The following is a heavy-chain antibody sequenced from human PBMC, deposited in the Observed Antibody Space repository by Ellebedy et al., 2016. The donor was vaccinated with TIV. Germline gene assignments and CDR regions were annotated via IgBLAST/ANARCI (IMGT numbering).Heavy chain of an antibody. CDR3: ARSRAVAGTFAFDL. CDR1: GVSISSDNYY. CDR2: IYYSGST. Sequence: SETLSLXCSVSGVSISSDNYYWNWIRRHPGKGLEWIGYIYYSGSTYYKPSLKSRVTTSVDTSKNQFSLKLNSVTAADTAVYYCARSRAVAGTFAFDLWGQGTMVTVSS. V-gene: IGHV4-31*03. D-gene: IGHD6-19*01. J-gene: IGHJ3*01.